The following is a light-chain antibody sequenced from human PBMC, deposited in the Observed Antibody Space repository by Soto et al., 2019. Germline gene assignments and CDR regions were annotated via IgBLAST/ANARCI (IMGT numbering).Light chain of an antibody. CDR3: CSYAGSSTYV. J-gene: IGLJ1*01. CDR2: EDS. V-gene: IGLV2-23*01. Sequence: QSVLTQPASVSGSPGQSITISCTGTSSDVGSYNLVSWYQQHPGKAPKLMIYEDSKRPSGVSNRFSGSKSGNTASLTISGLQAEDEADYYCCSYAGSSTYVFGTGTKVTDL. CDR1: SSDVGSYNL.